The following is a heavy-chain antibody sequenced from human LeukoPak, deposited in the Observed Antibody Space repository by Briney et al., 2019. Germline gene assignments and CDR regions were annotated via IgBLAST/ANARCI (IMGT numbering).Heavy chain of an antibody. D-gene: IGHD6-19*01. J-gene: IGHJ6*02. Sequence: PSETLSLTCAVYGGSFSGYYWSWIRQPPGKGLEWIGEINHSGSTNYNPSLKSRVTISVDTSKNQFSLKLSSVTAADTAVYYCARGFLSVAGYYYYGMDVWGQGTTVTASS. CDR2: INHSGST. CDR1: GGSFSGYY. V-gene: IGHV4-34*01. CDR3: ARGFLSVAGYYYYGMDV.